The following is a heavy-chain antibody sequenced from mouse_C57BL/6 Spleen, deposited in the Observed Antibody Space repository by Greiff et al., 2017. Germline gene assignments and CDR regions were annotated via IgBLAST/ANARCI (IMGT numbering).Heavy chain of an antibody. CDR3: ASGPFITPGAY. CDR2: IYPSDSET. CDR1: GYTFTSYW. V-gene: IGHV1-61*01. Sequence: QVQLQQPGAELVRPGSSVKLSCKASGYTFTSYWMDWVKQRPGQGLEWIGNIYPSDSETHYNQKFKDKATLTVGKSSSTAYMQLSSLTSEDSAVYYCASGPFITPGAYWGQGTLVTVSA. J-gene: IGHJ3*01. D-gene: IGHD1-1*01.